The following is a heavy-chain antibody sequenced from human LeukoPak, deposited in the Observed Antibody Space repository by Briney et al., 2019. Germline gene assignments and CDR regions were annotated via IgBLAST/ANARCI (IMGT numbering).Heavy chain of an antibody. CDR3: ARDMGPRALVGAYGMDV. J-gene: IGHJ6*02. D-gene: IGHD1-26*01. Sequence: GASVKVSCKASGGTFSSYAISWVRQAPGQGLEWMGGIIPMFGTANYAQKFQGRVTITADESTSTAYMELSSLRSEDTAVYYCARDMGPRALVGAYGMDVWGQGTTVTVSS. CDR1: GGTFSSYA. V-gene: IGHV1-69*13. CDR2: IIPMFGTA.